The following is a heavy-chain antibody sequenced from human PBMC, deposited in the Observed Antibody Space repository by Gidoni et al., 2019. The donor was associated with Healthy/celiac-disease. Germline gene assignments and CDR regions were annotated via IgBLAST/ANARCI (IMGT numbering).Heavy chain of an antibody. CDR3: ARLDYCSSTSCPRGAFDI. J-gene: IGHJ3*02. V-gene: IGHV4-59*01. CDR1: GGSISSYY. CDR2: IYYSGST. D-gene: IGHD2-2*01. Sequence: QVQLQESGPGLVKPSETLSLTCTVSGGSISSYYWSWIRQPPGKGLEWIGYIYYSGSTNYNPSLKSRVTISVDTSKNQFSLKLSSVTAADTAVYYCARLDYCSSTSCPRGAFDIWGQGTMVTVSS.